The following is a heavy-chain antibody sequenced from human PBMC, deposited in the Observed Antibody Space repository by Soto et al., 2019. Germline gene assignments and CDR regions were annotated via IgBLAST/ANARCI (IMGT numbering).Heavy chain of an antibody. CDR1: GGSISSSSYY. CDR2: IYHSGST. V-gene: IGHV4-39*02. CDR3: AREGGGYCSGGSCQVDY. Sequence: PSETLSLTCTVSGGSISSSSYYWGWIRQPPGKGLEWIGSIYHSGSTYYNPSLKSRVTISVDTSKNQFSLKLSSVTAADTAVYYCAREGGGYCSGGSCQVDYWGQGTLVTVSS. J-gene: IGHJ4*02. D-gene: IGHD2-15*01.